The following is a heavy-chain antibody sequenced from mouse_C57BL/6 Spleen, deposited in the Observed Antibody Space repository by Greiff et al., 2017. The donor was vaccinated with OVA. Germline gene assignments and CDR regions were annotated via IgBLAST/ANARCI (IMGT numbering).Heavy chain of an antibody. D-gene: IGHD3-2*02. V-gene: IGHV1-55*01. J-gene: IGHJ3*01. Sequence: QVHVKQPGAELVKPGASVKMSCKASGYTFTSYWITWVKQRPGQGLEWIGDFYPGSGSTNYNEKFKSKATLTVYTSSSTAYMQLSSLTSEDSAVYYCAREDSSGSAWFAYWGQGTLVTVSA. CDR1: GYTFTSYW. CDR2: FYPGSGST. CDR3: AREDSSGSAWFAY.